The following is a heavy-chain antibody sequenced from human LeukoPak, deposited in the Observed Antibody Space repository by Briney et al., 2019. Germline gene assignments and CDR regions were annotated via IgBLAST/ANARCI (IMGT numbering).Heavy chain of an antibody. J-gene: IGHJ5*02. V-gene: IGHV3-74*01. D-gene: IGHD3-10*01. CDR3: ARVPLGEFKGFDP. CDR1: GFTFSSYW. Sequence: GGSLRLSCAASGFTFSSYWIHWVRQVPGKGLVWVSRINTDGNSTRYADSVKGRFTISRDNAKNTLYLQMNSLRAGDTAVYYCARVPLGEFKGFDPWGQGTLVTVSS. CDR2: INTDGNST.